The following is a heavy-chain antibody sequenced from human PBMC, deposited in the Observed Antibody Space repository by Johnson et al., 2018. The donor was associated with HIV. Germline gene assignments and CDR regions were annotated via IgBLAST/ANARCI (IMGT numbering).Heavy chain of an antibody. J-gene: IGHJ3*02. CDR2: ISGSGSST. CDR1: GFTFSSYA. V-gene: IGHV3-23*04. Sequence: VQLVESGGGLLQPGGSLRLSCAASGFTFSSYAMNWVRQAPGKGLEWVSAISGSGSSTYYADSVRGRFTISRDNSKNTLCLQMNSLRAEDTDVYYCAKEGGRSRGSNYRDAFDIWGQGTMVTVSS. CDR3: AKEGGRSRGSNYRDAFDI. D-gene: IGHD1-26*01.